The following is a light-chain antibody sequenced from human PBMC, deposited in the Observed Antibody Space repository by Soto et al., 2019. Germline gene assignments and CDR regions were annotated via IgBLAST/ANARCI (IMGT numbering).Light chain of an antibody. CDR3: QQRSNWPT. CDR2: GAA. Sequence: EIVMTQSPATLSVSPGERATLSCRASQSVSSNLAWSQQKPGQAPRLLIYGAATRATGIPARFSGSGSGTEFTLTISSLQSEDFAVYYCQQRSNWPTFGHGTRLETK. CDR1: QSVSSN. V-gene: IGKV3-15*01. J-gene: IGKJ5*01.